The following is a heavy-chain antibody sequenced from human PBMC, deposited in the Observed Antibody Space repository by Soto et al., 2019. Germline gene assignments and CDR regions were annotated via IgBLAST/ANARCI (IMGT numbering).Heavy chain of an antibody. Sequence: QITLKESGPTLVQPTQTLTLTCTFSGFSLNTSGVGVGWVRQPPGKALEWRALLYGNDDQRYNLFLKNSLTITKDTSRDQVVLTMTHVDPVDTATYYCAHANNWDYRTPYYFDYWGQGTLVTV. CDR3: AHANNWDYRTPYYFDY. CDR2: LYGNDDQ. CDR1: GFSLNTSGVG. J-gene: IGHJ4*02. V-gene: IGHV2-5*01. D-gene: IGHD1-7*01.